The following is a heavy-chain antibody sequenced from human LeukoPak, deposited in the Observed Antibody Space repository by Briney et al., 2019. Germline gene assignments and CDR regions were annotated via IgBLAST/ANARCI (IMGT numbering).Heavy chain of an antibody. CDR2: ISAYNGKT. D-gene: IGHD3-22*01. Sequence: ASVKVPCKASGYTFTNYGISWVRQAPGQGLEWMGWISAYNGKTNYAQKLQGRVTMTTDTSTSTAYMELRSLGSDDTAVYYCARGEYYYDSSGYYYFDYWGQGTLVTVSS. J-gene: IGHJ4*02. V-gene: IGHV1-18*01. CDR1: GYTFTNYG. CDR3: ARGEYYYDSSGYYYFDY.